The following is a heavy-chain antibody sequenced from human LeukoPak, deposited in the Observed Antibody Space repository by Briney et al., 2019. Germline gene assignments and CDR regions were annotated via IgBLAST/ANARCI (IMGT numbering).Heavy chain of an antibody. J-gene: IGHJ4*02. CDR3: ARVSRGNYYLDY. CDR1: GFTFDDYA. V-gene: IGHV3-74*01. Sequence: GGSLRLSCAASGFTFDDYAMHWVRQAPGKGLEWVSGINTDGSRTDSVEGRFTISRDNAKNTLYLQMNSLRAEDTAVYYCARVSRGNYYLDYWGPGTLVTVSS. CDR2: INTDGSRT.